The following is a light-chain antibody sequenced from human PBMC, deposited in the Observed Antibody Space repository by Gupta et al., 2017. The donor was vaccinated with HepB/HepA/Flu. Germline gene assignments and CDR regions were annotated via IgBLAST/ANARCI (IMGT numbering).Light chain of an antibody. CDR1: QNVSNR. Sequence: EIVLTQSPATLSLSQGERATLSCRASQNVSNRFAWYQQKRGQAPRLLIYDASNRAAGIPARFSGRGSRTDFTLTISSLEPEGFAVYYCHQHANWSPITFGQGTRLEIK. V-gene: IGKV3-11*01. J-gene: IGKJ5*01. CDR3: HQHANWSPIT. CDR2: DAS.